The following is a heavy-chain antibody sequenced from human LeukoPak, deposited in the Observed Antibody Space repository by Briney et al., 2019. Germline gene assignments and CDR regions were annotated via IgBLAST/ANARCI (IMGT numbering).Heavy chain of an antibody. CDR2: VSYSGST. J-gene: IGHJ5*02. V-gene: IGHV4-39*01. Sequence: KPGGSLRLSCAASGFTFSSYAMSWVRQPPGKGLEWIGSVSYSGSTYHNPSLRSRVTISVDTSKNQFSLKVRSVTVADTAFYYCASQSGYYKNCFDPWGLGTLVTVSS. CDR1: GFTFSSYA. D-gene: IGHD3-3*01. CDR3: ASQSGYYKNCFDP.